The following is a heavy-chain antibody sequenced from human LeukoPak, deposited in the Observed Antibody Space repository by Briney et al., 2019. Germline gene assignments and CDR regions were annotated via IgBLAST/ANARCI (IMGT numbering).Heavy chain of an antibody. J-gene: IGHJ5*02. V-gene: IGHV4-34*01. D-gene: IGHD2-2*01. CDR3: AGRKRSGCSSTSCLLNWFDP. CDR2: INHSGST. CDR1: AGSFGGYY. Sequence: SESLSLTFAVYAGSFGGYYCSWIRQRPGKRLEWILEINHSGSTNYKPSLKSRVTISVDTSKTQFSLKLSSVTAADTAVYYCAGRKRSGCSSTSCLLNWFDPWGQGTLVTVSS.